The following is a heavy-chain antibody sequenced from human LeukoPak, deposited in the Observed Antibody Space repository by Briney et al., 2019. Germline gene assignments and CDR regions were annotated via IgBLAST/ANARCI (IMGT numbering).Heavy chain of an antibody. CDR2: ISGSGGST. CDR1: GFTFNNYA. D-gene: IGHD3-22*01. V-gene: IGHV3-23*01. Sequence: GGSLRLSCVASGFTFNNYAMSWVRQAPGKGLEWVSVISGSGGSTNHADSVKGRFTISRDNSKNTLYLQTNSLRAEDTAVYYCAKDVDSSGYPTYYFDHWGQGTLLTVSS. CDR3: AKDVDSSGYPTYYFDH. J-gene: IGHJ4*02.